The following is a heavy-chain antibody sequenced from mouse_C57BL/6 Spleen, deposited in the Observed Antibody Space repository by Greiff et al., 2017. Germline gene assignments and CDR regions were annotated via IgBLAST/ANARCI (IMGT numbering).Heavy chain of an antibody. V-gene: IGHV7-1*01. CDR3: ARDVYDSHWYFDV. CDR2: SRNKANDYTT. CDR1: GFTFSDFY. Sequence: EVMLVVSGGGLVQSGRSLRLSCATSGFTFSDFYMEWVRQAPGKGLEWIAASRNKANDYTTEYSASVKGRFIVSRDTSQSILYLQMNALRAEDTAIYYCARDVYDSHWYFDVWGTGTTVTVSS. J-gene: IGHJ1*03. D-gene: IGHD2-4*01.